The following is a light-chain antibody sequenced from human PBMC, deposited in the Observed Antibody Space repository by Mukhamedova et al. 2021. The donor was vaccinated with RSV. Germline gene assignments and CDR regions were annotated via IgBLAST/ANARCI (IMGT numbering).Light chain of an antibody. J-gene: IGKJ2*01. V-gene: IGKV1-5*03. CDR3: QQYESYSPFA. CDR2: VAS. Sequence: WYQRRVHGKAPKLLISVASTLEGGIPSRFSGSGSGTDFTLTITSLQPKDFATYYCQQYESYSPFAFGQGTKLEIK.